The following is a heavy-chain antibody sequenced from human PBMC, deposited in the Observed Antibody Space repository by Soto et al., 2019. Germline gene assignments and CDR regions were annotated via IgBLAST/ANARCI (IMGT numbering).Heavy chain of an antibody. CDR1: GFTFSSYA. D-gene: IGHD5-12*01. Sequence: PGGSLRLSCAASGFTFSSYAMSWGRQAPGKGLEWVSAISGSGGSTYYADSVKGRFTISRDNSKNTLYLQMNSLRAEDTAVYYCAKVRHSGYDFDSYFDYWGQGTLVTVSS. J-gene: IGHJ4*02. V-gene: IGHV3-23*01. CDR3: AKVRHSGYDFDSYFDY. CDR2: ISGSGGST.